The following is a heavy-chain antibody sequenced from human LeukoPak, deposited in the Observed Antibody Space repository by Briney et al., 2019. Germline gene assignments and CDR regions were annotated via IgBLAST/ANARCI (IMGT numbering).Heavy chain of an antibody. CDR2: IYPGDSDT. Sequence: GDSLKISCKGSGYSFTSYWIGWVRQMPGKGLEWMGIIYPGDSDTRYSPSFQGQVTISADKSISTAYLQWSSLKASGTAMYYCARPLFAVAGIQEVGPWGQGTLVTVSS. CDR3: ARPLFAVAGIQEVGP. V-gene: IGHV5-51*01. J-gene: IGHJ5*02. CDR1: GYSFTSYW. D-gene: IGHD6-19*01.